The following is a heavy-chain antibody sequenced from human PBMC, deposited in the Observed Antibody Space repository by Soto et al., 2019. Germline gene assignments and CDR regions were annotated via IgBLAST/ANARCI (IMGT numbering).Heavy chain of an antibody. Sequence: SETLSLTCAVSGGSLSSSNWWSWVRQPPGKGLEWIGEIYHSGSTNYNPSLKSRVTISVDKSKNQFSLKLSSVTAADTAVYYCARVSGSYYYGMDVWGQGTTVNVSS. D-gene: IGHD1-26*01. CDR3: ARVSGSYYYGMDV. CDR2: IYHSGST. CDR1: GGSLSSSNW. J-gene: IGHJ6*02. V-gene: IGHV4-4*02.